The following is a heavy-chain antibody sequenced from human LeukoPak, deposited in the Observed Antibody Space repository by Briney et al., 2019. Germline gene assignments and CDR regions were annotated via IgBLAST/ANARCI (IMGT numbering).Heavy chain of an antibody. J-gene: IGHJ4*02. CDR1: GYTFTSYD. CDR2: MNPNSGNT. CDR3: ARDRSPRHYYDTSDYHGAAEY. V-gene: IGHV1-8*01. Sequence: ASVKVSCKASGYTFTSYDINWVRQATGQGLEWMGWMNPNSGNTGYAQKFQGRVTMTTDTSTSTAYMELRSLRSDDTAVYYCARDRSPRHYYDTSDYHGAAEYWGQGTLVTVSS. D-gene: IGHD3-22*01.